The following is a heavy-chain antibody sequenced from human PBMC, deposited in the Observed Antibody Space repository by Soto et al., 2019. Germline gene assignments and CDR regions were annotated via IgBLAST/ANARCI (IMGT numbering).Heavy chain of an antibody. J-gene: IGHJ6*02. CDR2: ISSSSSTI. V-gene: IGHV3-48*01. CDR3: ASSVVVTGGDYYYGMDV. D-gene: IGHD2-21*02. Sequence: EVQLVESGGGLVQPGGSLRLSCAASGFTFSSYSMNWVRQAPGKGLEWVSYISSSSSTIYYADSVKGRFTISRDNAKNSLYLQINSLRAEDTAVYYCASSVVVTGGDYYYGMDVWGQGTTVTVSS. CDR1: GFTFSSYS.